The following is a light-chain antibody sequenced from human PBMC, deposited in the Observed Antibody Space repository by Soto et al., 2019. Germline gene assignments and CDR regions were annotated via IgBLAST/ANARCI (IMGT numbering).Light chain of an antibody. CDR1: QSITTS. Sequence: EIVLTQSQGTVSLSPGERATLSCRASQSITTSLAWYQQKPGQAPRLLIYDASTRAAGNPDRFSGSGSGTDFTPTLSSLEAEDFAVYYCQQYATSPLTFGGGPKVEIK. CDR2: DAS. CDR3: QQYATSPLT. V-gene: IGKV3-20*01. J-gene: IGKJ4*01.